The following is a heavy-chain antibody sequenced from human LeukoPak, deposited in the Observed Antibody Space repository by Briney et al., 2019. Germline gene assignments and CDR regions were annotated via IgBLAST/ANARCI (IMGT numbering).Heavy chain of an antibody. V-gene: IGHV3-30*02. J-gene: IGHJ6*03. CDR3: AKDQVVPNYYYMDV. CDR1: GFIFSSYA. D-gene: IGHD2-15*01. CDR2: IRYDGNNR. Sequence: GGSLTLSCAASGFIFSSYAMHWVRQAPGKGLEWVAFIRYDGNNRYYADSVKGRFTISRDNSKNTLYLQMNSLRVEDTALYYCAKDQVVPNYYYMDVWGRRTAVTVSS.